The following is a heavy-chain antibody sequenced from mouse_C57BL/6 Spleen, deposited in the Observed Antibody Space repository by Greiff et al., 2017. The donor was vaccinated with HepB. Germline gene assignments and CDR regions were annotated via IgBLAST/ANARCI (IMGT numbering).Heavy chain of an antibody. D-gene: IGHD1-1*01. CDR1: GFTFSDYY. CDR3: ARGSTTVVATWKGNYFDY. J-gene: IGHJ2*01. CDR2: INYDGSST. V-gene: IGHV5-16*01. Sequence: DVKLVESEGGLVQPGSSMKLSCTASGFTFSDYYMAWVRQVPEKGLEWVANINYDGSSTYYLDSLKSRFIISRDNAKNILYLQMSSLKSEDTATYYCARGSTTVVATWKGNYFDYWGQGTTLTVSS.